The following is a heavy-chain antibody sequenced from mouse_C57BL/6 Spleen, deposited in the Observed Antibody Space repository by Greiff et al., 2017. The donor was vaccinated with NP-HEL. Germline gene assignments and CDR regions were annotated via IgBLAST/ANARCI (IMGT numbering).Heavy chain of an antibody. CDR1: GFTFSSYA. D-gene: IGHD1-1*01. CDR3: ARVPITTVVGYYFDY. Sequence: EVQRVESGGGLVKPGGSLKLSCAASGFTFSSYAMSWVRQTPEKRLEWVATISDGGSYTYYPDNVKGRFTISRDNAKNNLYLQMSHLKSEDTAMYYCARVPITTVVGYYFDYWGQGTTLTVSS. CDR2: ISDGGSYT. J-gene: IGHJ2*01. V-gene: IGHV5-4*01.